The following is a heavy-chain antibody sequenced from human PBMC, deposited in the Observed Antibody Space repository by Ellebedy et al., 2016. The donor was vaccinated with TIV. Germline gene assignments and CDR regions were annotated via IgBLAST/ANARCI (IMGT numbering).Heavy chain of an antibody. CDR1: GDSVSSNSAA. CDR2: TYYRSKWYN. V-gene: IGHV6-1*01. J-gene: IGHJ6*02. Sequence: SQTLSLTCAISGDSVSSNSAAWNWIRQSPSRGLEWLGRTYYRSKWYNDYAVSVKSRITINPDTSKNQFSLQLNSVTPEDTAVYYCARHTYSSGWDLYYYYGMDVWGQGTTVTVSS. D-gene: IGHD6-19*01. CDR3: ARHTYSSGWDLYYYYGMDV.